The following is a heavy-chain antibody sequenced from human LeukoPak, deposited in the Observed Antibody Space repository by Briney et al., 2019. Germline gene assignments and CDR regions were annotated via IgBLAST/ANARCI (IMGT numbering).Heavy chain of an antibody. J-gene: IGHJ4*02. CDR3: VKLPYSDTSAYYVDY. D-gene: IGHD3-22*01. Sequence: GGSLRLSCSASGFTFSTSAIHWVRQAPGKGLEYVSAISSNGGSTYYAGSVKGRFTISRDNSKNTLPLQMSSLRPEDTAVYYCVKLPYSDTSAYYVDYWGQGTLVTVSS. CDR1: GFTFSTSA. CDR2: ISSNGGST. V-gene: IGHV3-64D*06.